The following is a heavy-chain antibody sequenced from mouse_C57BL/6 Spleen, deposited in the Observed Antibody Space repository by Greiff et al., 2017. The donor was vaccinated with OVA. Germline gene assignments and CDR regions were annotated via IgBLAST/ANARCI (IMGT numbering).Heavy chain of an antibody. CDR3: ARGALDSSGSAY. CDR1: GYAFTNYL. CDR2: INPGSGGT. D-gene: IGHD3-2*02. V-gene: IGHV1-54*01. J-gene: IGHJ3*01. Sequence: QVQLQQSGAELVRPGTSVKVSCKASGYAFTNYLIEWVKQRPGQGLEWIGVINPGSGGTNYNEKFKGKATLTADKSSSTAYMQLSSLTSEDSAVYFCARGALDSSGSAYWGQGTLVTISA.